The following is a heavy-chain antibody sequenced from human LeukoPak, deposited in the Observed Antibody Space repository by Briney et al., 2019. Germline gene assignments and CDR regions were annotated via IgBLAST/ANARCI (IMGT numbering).Heavy chain of an antibody. CDR3: ARDRSLLGTYDRDFDY. J-gene: IGHJ4*02. D-gene: IGHD1-26*01. Sequence: SETLSLTCTVSGGSINTYYWSWIRQPAGKGLEWIGRIYSSGTTHYNPSLKSRVTMSVDTSKNQFSLKLSSVTAADTAVHYCARDRSLLGTYDRDFDYWGQGTLVTVSS. V-gene: IGHV4-4*07. CDR1: GGSINTYY. CDR2: IYSSGTT.